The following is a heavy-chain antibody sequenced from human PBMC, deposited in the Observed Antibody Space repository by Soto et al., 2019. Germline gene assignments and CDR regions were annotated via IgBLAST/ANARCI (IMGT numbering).Heavy chain of an antibody. V-gene: IGHV4-61*08. CDR2: TYYNGDT. J-gene: IGHJ4*01. CDR3: ARGPGYIDGWPTFDF. Sequence: SETLSLTCTVSDDSFRGADYYWSWIPQPLGKGPEWIGYTYYNGDTKYNPALKSRVTMSVDTSKNQFSQRLSSVTAADTAVYFCARGPGYIDGWPTFDFCGLGILPTVS. D-gene: IGHD6-25*01. CDR1: DDSFRGADYY.